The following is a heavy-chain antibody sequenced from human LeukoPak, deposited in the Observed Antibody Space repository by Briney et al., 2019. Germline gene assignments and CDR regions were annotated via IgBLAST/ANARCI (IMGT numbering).Heavy chain of an antibody. Sequence: PSETLSLTCTVSGGSISSYYWSWLRQPPGKGLEWIGYIYYSGSTNYNPSLKSRVTISVDTSKNQFSLKLSSVTAADTAVYYCARALTRVLWFGSWGQGTLVTVSS. D-gene: IGHD3-10*01. CDR2: IYYSGST. J-gene: IGHJ5*01. CDR1: GGSISSYY. CDR3: ARALTRVLWFGS. V-gene: IGHV4-59*01.